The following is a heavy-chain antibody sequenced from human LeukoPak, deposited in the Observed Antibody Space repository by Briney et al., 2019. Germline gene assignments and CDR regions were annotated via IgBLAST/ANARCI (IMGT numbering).Heavy chain of an antibody. CDR1: GFTFSDYY. V-gene: IGHV3-11*06. CDR3: TRDGGWQDDH. J-gene: IGHJ4*02. CDR2: ISSSSSYI. Sequence: PGGSLRLSCAASGFTFSDYYMSWIRQAPGKGLEWVSSISSSSSYIYYADSVKGRFTISRDNAKNSVYLQMNSLRVEDTAVYYCTRDGGWQDDHWGQGTLVTVSS. D-gene: IGHD3-16*01.